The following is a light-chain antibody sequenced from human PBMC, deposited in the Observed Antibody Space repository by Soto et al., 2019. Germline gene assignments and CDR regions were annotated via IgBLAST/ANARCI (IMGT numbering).Light chain of an antibody. V-gene: IGLV2-8*01. CDR3: SSFASSNTWV. CDR1: SSDVGAYNY. J-gene: IGLJ3*02. Sequence: QSALTQPHSASGSPGQSVTISCTGTSSDVGAYNYVSWYQQHAGKAPKLVIYEVTKRPSGVPDRFSGSKSANTASLTVSGLHAEDEADYYCSSFASSNTWVFGGGTKVTVL. CDR2: EVT.